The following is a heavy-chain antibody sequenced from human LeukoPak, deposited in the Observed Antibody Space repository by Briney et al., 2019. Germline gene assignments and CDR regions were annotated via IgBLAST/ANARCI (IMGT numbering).Heavy chain of an antibody. V-gene: IGHV4-34*01. CDR3: ARRSGYYGSGSWNWFDP. J-gene: IGHJ5*02. D-gene: IGHD3-10*01. CDR2: INHSGST. Sequence: PSETLSLTCAVYGGSFSGYYWSWIRQPPGKGLEWIGEINHSGSTNYNPPLKSRVTISVDTSKNQFSLKLSSVTAADTAVYYCARRSGYYGSGSWNWFDPWGQGTLVTVSS. CDR1: GGSFSGYY.